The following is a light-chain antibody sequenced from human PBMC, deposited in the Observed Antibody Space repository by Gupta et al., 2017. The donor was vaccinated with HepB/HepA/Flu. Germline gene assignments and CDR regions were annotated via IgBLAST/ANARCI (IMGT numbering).Light chain of an antibody. Sequence: DIQMTQSPSSVSASVGDRVTITCRASQGISSSLAWYQQKPGKAPNLLIYTASNLQIGVPSRFSGSGSGTDFTLTISSLQPEDFAPYYCQQAYGFPLTFGGGTKVEIK. CDR2: TAS. CDR1: QGISSS. J-gene: IGKJ4*01. CDR3: QQAYGFPLT. V-gene: IGKV1-12*01.